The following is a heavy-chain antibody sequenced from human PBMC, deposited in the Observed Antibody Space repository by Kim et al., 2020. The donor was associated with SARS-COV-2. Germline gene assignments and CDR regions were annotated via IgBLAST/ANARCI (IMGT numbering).Heavy chain of an antibody. CDR3: ARDDSRLRWFDP. Sequence: ASVKVSCKASGYTFTGYYMHWVRQAPGQGLEWMGWINPNSGGTNYAQKFQGRVTMTRDTSISTAYMELSRLRSDDTAVYYCARDDSRLRWFDPWGQGTLVTVSS. CDR1: GYTFTGYY. V-gene: IGHV1-2*02. D-gene: IGHD3-22*01. CDR2: INPNSGGT. J-gene: IGHJ5*02.